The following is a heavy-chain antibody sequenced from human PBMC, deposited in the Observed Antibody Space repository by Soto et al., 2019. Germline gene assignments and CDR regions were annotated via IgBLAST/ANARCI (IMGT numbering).Heavy chain of an antibody. Sequence: LSLTCTVSGDSISGYYWSWIRQPPGKGLEWIGYIYESGSINYNPSLKSRVAMSIDTSKNQFSLKLSSVTAADTAVYYCARSGRSGYYYYYGMDVWGQGTTVTVS. CDR3: ARSGRSGYYYYYGMDV. V-gene: IGHV4-59*01. J-gene: IGHJ6*02. CDR2: IYESGSI. D-gene: IGHD3-22*01. CDR1: GDSISGYY.